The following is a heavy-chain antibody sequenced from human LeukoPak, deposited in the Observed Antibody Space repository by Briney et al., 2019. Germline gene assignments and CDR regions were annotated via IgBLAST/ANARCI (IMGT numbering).Heavy chain of an antibody. CDR2: IWYDGSNK. D-gene: IGHD2-15*01. J-gene: IGHJ4*02. CDR3: AKDRYCSGGSCYLPDY. Sequence: GGSLRLSCAASGFTFSSYGMHWVRQAPGKGLEWVAVIWYDGSNKYYADSVKGRFTISRDNSKNTLYLQMNSLRAEDTAVYYCAKDRYCSGGSCYLPDYWGQGTLVTVSS. CDR1: GFTFSSYG. V-gene: IGHV3-30*02.